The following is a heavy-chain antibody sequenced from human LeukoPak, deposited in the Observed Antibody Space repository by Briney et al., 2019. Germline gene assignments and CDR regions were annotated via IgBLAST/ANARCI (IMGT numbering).Heavy chain of an antibody. D-gene: IGHD6-6*01. CDR3: ARALSIAAQWFDP. Sequence: ASVKVSCKVSGYTLTELSMHWVRQAPGKGLEWMGGFDPEDGETTYAQKFQGRVTITADKSTSTAYMELSSLRSEDTAVYYCARALSIAAQWFDPWGQGTLVTVSS. CDR1: GYTLTELS. J-gene: IGHJ5*02. V-gene: IGHV1-24*01. CDR2: FDPEDGET.